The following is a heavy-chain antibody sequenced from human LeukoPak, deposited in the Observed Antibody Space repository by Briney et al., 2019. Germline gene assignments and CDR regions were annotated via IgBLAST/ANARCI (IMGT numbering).Heavy chain of an antibody. Sequence: GGSLRLSCAASGFRFSSCSMNWVRQAPGKGLEWVAYISSSGSTIYYADSVKGRFTISRDNAKNSLYLQMNSLRAEDTAVYYCASDPARDYYDGSGYFRWVDYWGQGTLVTVSS. CDR2: ISSSGSTI. CDR1: GFRFSSCS. D-gene: IGHD3-22*01. V-gene: IGHV3-48*01. CDR3: ASDPARDYYDGSGYFRWVDY. J-gene: IGHJ4*02.